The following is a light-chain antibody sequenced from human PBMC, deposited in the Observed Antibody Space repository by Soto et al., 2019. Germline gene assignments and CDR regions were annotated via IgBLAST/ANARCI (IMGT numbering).Light chain of an antibody. J-gene: IGLJ1*01. CDR1: NIGGKN. Sequence: SYELTQPLSVSVALGQTATITCGGNNIGGKNVHWYQQKPGQAPVLVIYRDYNRPSGIPERFSGSNSGHTATLTISRVQPGDEADYYCQVWDNRGYVFGTGPKV. V-gene: IGLV3-9*01. CDR3: QVWDNRGYV. CDR2: RDY.